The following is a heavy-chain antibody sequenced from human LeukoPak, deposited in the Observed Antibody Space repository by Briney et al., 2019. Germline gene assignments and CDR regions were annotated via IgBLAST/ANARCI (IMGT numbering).Heavy chain of an antibody. D-gene: IGHD4-23*01. CDR3: ARVPRGSTVGTLPYFYYYMDV. CDR1: GGSITSSSHY. V-gene: IGHV4-39*01. J-gene: IGHJ6*03. Sequence: SETLSLTCTVSGGSITSSSHYWGWIRQPPGKGLEWVGSIYYSGDTYSNPSLKSRVTISVDTSKNQFSLKLSSVTAADTAVYYCARVPRGSTVGTLPYFYYYMDVWGKGTTVIVSS. CDR2: IYYSGDT.